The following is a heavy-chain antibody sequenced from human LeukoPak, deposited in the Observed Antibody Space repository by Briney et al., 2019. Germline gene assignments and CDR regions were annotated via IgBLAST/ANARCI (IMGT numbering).Heavy chain of an antibody. CDR2: IYPGDSDT. V-gene: IGHV5-51*01. CDR3: ARQGIAGDY. J-gene: IGHJ4*02. Sequence: KVSCKASGYTFTSYGISWVRQMPGKGLEWMGIIYPGDSDTRYSPSFQGQVTISADKSISTAYLQWGCLKASDTAMYYCARQGIAGDYWGQGTLVTVSS. D-gene: IGHD6-13*01. CDR1: GYTFTSYG.